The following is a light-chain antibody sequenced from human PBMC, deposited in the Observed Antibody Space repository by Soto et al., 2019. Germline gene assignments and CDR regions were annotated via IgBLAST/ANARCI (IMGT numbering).Light chain of an antibody. CDR3: QQYDNLLRFT. V-gene: IGKV1-33*01. CDR2: DAS. Sequence: DIQMTQSPSSLSASVGDRVTITCQASQDRGNYVNWYQQKPGKAPKLLIYDASNLETGVPSRFSGSGSGADSTFTISSLQPEDVATYYCQQYDNLLRFTFGPGTKVDIK. J-gene: IGKJ3*01. CDR1: QDRGNY.